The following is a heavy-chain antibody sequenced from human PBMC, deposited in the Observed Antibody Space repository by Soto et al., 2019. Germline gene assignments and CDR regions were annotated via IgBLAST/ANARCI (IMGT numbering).Heavy chain of an antibody. CDR1: GGSVSSGSYY. J-gene: IGHJ4*02. CDR2: IYYTGNT. D-gene: IGHD3-16*01. Sequence: PSLTCTVSGGSVSSGSYYWSWIRQHPGRGLEWIGYIYYTGNTYYNPSLKSRLAISVDTSKNQFSLKLTSVTAADTAVYYCARDPRIAYDQAHWGQGTLGTVS. V-gene: IGHV4-31*03. CDR3: ARDPRIAYDQAH.